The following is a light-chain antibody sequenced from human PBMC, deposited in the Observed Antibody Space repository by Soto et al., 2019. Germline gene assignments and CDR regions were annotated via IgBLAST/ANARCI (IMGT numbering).Light chain of an antibody. CDR1: RSVNSY. CDR3: QQYNNWPHT. Sequence: EIVMTQSPATLSVSPGERVTLSCRASRSVNSYSAWYQQKPGQAPRLLIYGASSRATGVPARFSGSGSGTEFTLTISSLQSEDFALYYCQQYNNWPHTFGPGTKVDIK. CDR2: GAS. J-gene: IGKJ3*01. V-gene: IGKV3-15*01.